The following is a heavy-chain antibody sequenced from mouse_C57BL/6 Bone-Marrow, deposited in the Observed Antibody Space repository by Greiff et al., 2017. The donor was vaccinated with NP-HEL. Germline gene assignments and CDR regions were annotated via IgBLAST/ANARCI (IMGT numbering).Heavy chain of an antibody. J-gene: IGHJ4*01. CDR1: GYTFTSYW. Sequence: QVQLQQPGAELVKPGASVKVSCKASGYTFTSYWMHWVKQRPGPGLEWIGRIHPSDSDTNYNQKFKGKATLTVDKSSSTAYMQRSSLTAEDSAVYYCAIPPYDDDGGEAMDYWGQGTSVTVSS. V-gene: IGHV1-74*01. CDR3: AIPPYDDDGGEAMDY. CDR2: IHPSDSDT. D-gene: IGHD2-4*01.